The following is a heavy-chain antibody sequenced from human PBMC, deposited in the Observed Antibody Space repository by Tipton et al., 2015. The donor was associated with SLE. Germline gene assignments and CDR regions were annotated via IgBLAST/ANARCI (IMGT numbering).Heavy chain of an antibody. V-gene: IGHV4-34*01. Sequence: TLSLTCAVYGGSFSGYYWNWIRQPPGKGLAWIGEINHSGGTNYNPSLKSRVTISVDTSKNQFSLKLSSVTAADTAVYYCAGAAPGVQGVNDAFDIWGQGTMVTVSS. CDR2: INHSGGT. CDR3: AGAAPGVQGVNDAFDI. CDR1: GGSFSGYY. J-gene: IGHJ3*02. D-gene: IGHD3-10*01.